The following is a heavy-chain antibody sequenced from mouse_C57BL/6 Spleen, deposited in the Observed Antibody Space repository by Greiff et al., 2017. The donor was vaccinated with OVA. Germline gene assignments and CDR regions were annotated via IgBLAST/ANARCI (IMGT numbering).Heavy chain of an antibody. CDR1: GYTFTSYT. J-gene: IGHJ2*01. V-gene: IGHV1-4*01. CDR2: INPSSGYT. D-gene: IGHD2-5*01. CDR3: ARWYSNYDYFDY. Sequence: QVQLKQSGAELARPGASVKMSCKASGYTFTSYTMHWVKQRPGQGLEWIGYINPSSGYTKYNQKFKDKATLTADKSSSTAYMQLSSLTSEDSAVYYCARWYSNYDYFDYWGQGTTLTVSS.